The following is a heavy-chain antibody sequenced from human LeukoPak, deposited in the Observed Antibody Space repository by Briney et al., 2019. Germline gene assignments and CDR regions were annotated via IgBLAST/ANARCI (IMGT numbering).Heavy chain of an antibody. V-gene: IGHV3-7*01. D-gene: IGHD3-3*01. CDR1: GFVFRNYF. CDR3: ATDRGWRTSGYYLYYFEY. Sequence: GGSLRLSCAASGFVFRNYFMGWVRQAPGKGLEWVASIKNDGSEKYYVDSVRGRYTISRDNTKNSLYLQMSSLRAEDTAVYYCATDRGWRTSGYYLYYFEYWGQGTLVTFSS. J-gene: IGHJ4*02. CDR2: IKNDGSEK.